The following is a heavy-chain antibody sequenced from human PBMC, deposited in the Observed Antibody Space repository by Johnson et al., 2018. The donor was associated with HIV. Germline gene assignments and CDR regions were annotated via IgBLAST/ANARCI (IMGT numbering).Heavy chain of an antibody. Sequence: QVQLVESGGGVVQPGRSLRLSCAASGFTFSSYGMHWVRQAPGKGLEWVAVIWYDGRNKYYADSVKGRFTISRDNSKNTLYLKMNSLRAEDTAVYYCAKERRAPRAFDIWGQGTMVTVSS. CDR2: IWYDGRNK. J-gene: IGHJ3*02. CDR1: GFTFSSYG. V-gene: IGHV3-33*06. CDR3: AKERRAPRAFDI.